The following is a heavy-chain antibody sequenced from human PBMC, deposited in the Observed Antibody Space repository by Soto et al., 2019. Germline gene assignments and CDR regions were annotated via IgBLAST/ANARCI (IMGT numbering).Heavy chain of an antibody. V-gene: IGHV4-59*01. J-gene: IGHJ4*02. CDR2: IYYSGST. D-gene: IGHD2-15*01. CDR3: ARARGYCSGGSCEGEFDY. Sequence: KGLEWIGYIYYSGSTNYNPSLKSRVTISVDTSKNQFSLKLSSVTAADTAVYYCARARGYCSGGSCEGEFDYWGQGTLFTV.